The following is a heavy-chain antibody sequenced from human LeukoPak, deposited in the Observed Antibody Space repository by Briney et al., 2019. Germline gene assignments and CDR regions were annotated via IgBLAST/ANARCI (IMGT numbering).Heavy chain of an antibody. J-gene: IGHJ4*02. V-gene: IGHV5-10-1*01. CDR3: ARRGRSSSIFDF. Sequence: GESLKISCKGSGYIFPSYWITWVRQMPGKGLEWMGMIDPTDSYTNYSPSFQGHVTISTHKTISTAYLHWTSLKASDTAIYYCARRGRSSSIFDFWGQGTLVTVSS. CDR1: GYIFPSYW. D-gene: IGHD6-6*01. CDR2: IDPTDSYT.